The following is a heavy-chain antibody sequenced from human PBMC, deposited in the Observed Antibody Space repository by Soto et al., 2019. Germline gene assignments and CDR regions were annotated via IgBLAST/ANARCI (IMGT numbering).Heavy chain of an antibody. CDR2: ISGSGGST. CDR1: GFTFSSYA. D-gene: IGHD3-22*01. V-gene: IGHV3-23*01. CDR3: AKDYYDSSGYYSGHDAFDI. J-gene: IGHJ3*02. Sequence: GGSLRLSCAASGFTFSSYAMSWVRQAPGKGLEWVSAISGSGGSTYYADSVKGRFTISRDNSKNTLYLQMNSLRAEDTAVYYCAKDYYDSSGYYSGHDAFDIWGQGTMVTVSS.